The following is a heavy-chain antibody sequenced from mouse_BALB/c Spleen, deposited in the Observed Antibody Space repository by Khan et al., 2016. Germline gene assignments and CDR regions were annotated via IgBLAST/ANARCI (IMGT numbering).Heavy chain of an antibody. J-gene: IGHJ2*01. Sequence: EVKLEESGPDLVKPSQSISLTCTVTGYSITSGYSWHWIRQFPGNRLEWMGYIHYLGGTNYNPSLKSRISITRDTSKNQFFLQLNSVTTEDTATYYCVVIHYYGYDYWGQGTTLTVSS. CDR3: VVIHYYGYDY. CDR1: GYSITSGYS. CDR2: IHYLGGT. V-gene: IGHV3-1*02. D-gene: IGHD1-2*01.